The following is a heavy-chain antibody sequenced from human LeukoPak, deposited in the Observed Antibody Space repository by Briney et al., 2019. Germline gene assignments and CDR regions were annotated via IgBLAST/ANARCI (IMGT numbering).Heavy chain of an antibody. Sequence: GRSLRLSCAAYGFTFRCYAMHWVRQAPGRGLEWVAVISYDGSNRYFADSMKGRFTISRDNSKNTLYLQMNSLRAEDTAVYYCAIETYGCGSDCSFDYWGEGTLVTVSS. CDR2: ISYDGSNR. CDR1: GFTFRCYA. V-gene: IGHV3-30-3*01. D-gene: IGHD2-21*02. CDR3: AIETYGCGSDCSFDY. J-gene: IGHJ4*02.